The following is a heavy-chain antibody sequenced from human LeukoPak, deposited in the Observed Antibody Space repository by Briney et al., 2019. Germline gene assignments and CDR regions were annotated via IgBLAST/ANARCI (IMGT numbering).Heavy chain of an antibody. J-gene: IGHJ4*02. CDR3: AKGSYGSGSYVDY. V-gene: IGHV3-9*01. Sequence: GGSLRLSCAASGFTFDDYAMHWVRQAPGKGLEGVSGISWNSGYIGYEDSVKRRFTISRDNAKNSLYLQMNSLRAEDTALYYCAKGSYGSGSYVDYWGQGTLITVSS. D-gene: IGHD3-10*01. CDR1: GFTFDDYA. CDR2: ISWNSGYI.